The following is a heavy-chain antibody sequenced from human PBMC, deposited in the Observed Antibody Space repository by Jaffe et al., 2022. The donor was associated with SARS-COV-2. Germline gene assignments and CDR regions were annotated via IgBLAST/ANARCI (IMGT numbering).Heavy chain of an antibody. CDR3: ASLTGRMATSSTAFDI. V-gene: IGHV1-2*02. Sequence: QVQLVQSGAEVKKSGASVKVSCEASGYTFTGSYMHWVRQAPGQGLEWMGWINPNSAVTNYAQKFQGRVTMTRDTSISTAYMELNRLRSDDTAVYFCASLTGRMATSSTAFDIWGQGTMVTVSS. J-gene: IGHJ3*02. CDR1: GYTFTGSY. CDR2: INPNSAVT. D-gene: IGHD3-10*01.